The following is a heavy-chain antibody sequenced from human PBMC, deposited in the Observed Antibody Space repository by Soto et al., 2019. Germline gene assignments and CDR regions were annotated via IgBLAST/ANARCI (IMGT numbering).Heavy chain of an antibody. Sequence: SETLSLTCTVSGGSISSYYWSWIRQPPGKGLEWIGYIYYSGNTNYNPSLKSRVTISVDTSKNQFSLKLSSVTAADTAVYYCARAELGWPTHFDYWGQGTLVTVSS. J-gene: IGHJ4*02. CDR3: ARAELGWPTHFDY. D-gene: IGHD1-26*01. CDR1: GGSISSYY. V-gene: IGHV4-59*01. CDR2: IYYSGNT.